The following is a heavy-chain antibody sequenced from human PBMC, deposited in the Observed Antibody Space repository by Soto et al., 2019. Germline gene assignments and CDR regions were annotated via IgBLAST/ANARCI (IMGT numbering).Heavy chain of an antibody. CDR3: SNSYCSSTRCPAYYSHY. CDR2: IYYSGST. Sequence: PSETLSLTCTVSGGSISSGDYYWSWIRQPPGKGLEWIGYIYYSGSTYYNPSLKSRVTISVDTSKNQFSLKLSSVTAADTAVYYCSNSYCSSTRCPAYYSHYRGPGPLLTLSS. V-gene: IGHV4-30-4*01. D-gene: IGHD2-2*01. J-gene: IGHJ4*02. CDR1: GGSISSGDYY.